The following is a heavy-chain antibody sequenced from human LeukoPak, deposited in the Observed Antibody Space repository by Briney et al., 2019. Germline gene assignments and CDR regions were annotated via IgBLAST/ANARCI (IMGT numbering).Heavy chain of an antibody. Sequence: ASVKVSCKVSGYTLTELSMHWVRQAAGKGLEWMGGFDPEDGETIYAQKFQGRVTMTEDTSTDTAYMELSSLRSEDTAVYYCATGLGGAEPAALMFPFDYWGQGTLVTVST. CDR1: GYTLTELS. V-gene: IGHV1-24*01. CDR2: FDPEDGET. CDR3: ATGLGGAEPAALMFPFDY. D-gene: IGHD2-2*01. J-gene: IGHJ4*02.